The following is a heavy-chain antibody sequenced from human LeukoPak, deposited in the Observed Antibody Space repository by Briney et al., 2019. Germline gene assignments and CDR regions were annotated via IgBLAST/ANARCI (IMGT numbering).Heavy chain of an antibody. Sequence: ASVKVSCTASGYTFTSYGISWERQAPGQGLEWMGWISAYNGNTNYAQKLQGRVTMTTDTSTSTAYMELRSLRSDDPAVYYCARDRYCSGGSCYSFTSNGWFDPWGQGTLVTVSS. D-gene: IGHD2-15*01. CDR2: ISAYNGNT. CDR3: ARDRYCSGGSCYSFTSNGWFDP. V-gene: IGHV1-18*01. J-gene: IGHJ5*02. CDR1: GYTFTSYG.